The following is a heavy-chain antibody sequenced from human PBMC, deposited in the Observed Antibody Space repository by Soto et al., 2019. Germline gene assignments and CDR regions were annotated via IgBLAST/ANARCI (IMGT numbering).Heavy chain of an antibody. J-gene: IGHJ4*02. Sequence: GASVKVSCKASGYTFIDYYTHWVRQAPGQGFEWMGRISPRSGGTNYAQKFQGRVTMTWDTSLNTAYMELSSLISEDTAVYYCARPPGYISDWYYFDLWGQGTLVTVSS. D-gene: IGHD3-9*01. CDR3: ARPPGYISDWYYFDL. CDR2: ISPRSGGT. V-gene: IGHV1-2*02. CDR1: GYTFIDYY.